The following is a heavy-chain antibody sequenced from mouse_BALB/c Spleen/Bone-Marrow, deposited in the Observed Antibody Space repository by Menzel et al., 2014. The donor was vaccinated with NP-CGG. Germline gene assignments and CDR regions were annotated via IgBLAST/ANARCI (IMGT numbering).Heavy chain of an antibody. Sequence: QVQLQQSGAELARPGASVKLSCKASGYTFTDYTIQWVKQRPGQGLDWIGYVNPRSGYANYNQKFKDKATLAADKSSSTAFMQLSSLTSEDSAVYYCARPKGVALDYWGQGTALTVSS. V-gene: IGHV1-4*01. CDR3: ARPKGVALDY. CDR2: VNPRSGYA. J-gene: IGHJ2*01. CDR1: GYTFTDYT.